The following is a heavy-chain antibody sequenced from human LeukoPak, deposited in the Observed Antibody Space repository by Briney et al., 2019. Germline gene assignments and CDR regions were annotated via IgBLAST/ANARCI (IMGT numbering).Heavy chain of an antibody. CDR3: ARGAYSSSWYAWGVYDY. J-gene: IGHJ4*02. CDR2: ISYDGSNK. Sequence: QPGGSLRLSCAASGFTFSSYAMHWVRQAPGKGLEWVAVISYDGSNKYYADSVKGRFTISRDNSKNTLYLQMNSLRAEDTAVYYCARGAYSSSWYAWGVYDYWGQGTLVTVSS. D-gene: IGHD6-13*01. V-gene: IGHV3-30-3*01. CDR1: GFTFSSYA.